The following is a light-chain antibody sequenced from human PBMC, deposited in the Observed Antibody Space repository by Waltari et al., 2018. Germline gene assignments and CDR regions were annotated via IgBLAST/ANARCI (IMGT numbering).Light chain of an antibody. CDR1: QGISTY. J-gene: IGKJ1*01. V-gene: IGKV1-39*01. Sequence: DIQMTQSPSSLSASVGDRVTITCRPSQGISTYLNWYQQKPGKAPKLLIHAASTLQRGAPARCSGSGSWTEFTLTICSLQSEDFATYYCQQSYSTPWTFGQGTKVEI. CDR2: AAS. CDR3: QQSYSTPWT.